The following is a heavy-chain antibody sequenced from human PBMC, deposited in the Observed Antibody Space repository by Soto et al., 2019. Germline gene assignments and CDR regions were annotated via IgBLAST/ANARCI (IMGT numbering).Heavy chain of an antibody. CDR1: GGTFSSYA. CDR2: IIPIFGTA. J-gene: IGHJ6*02. V-gene: IGHV1-69*12. CDR3: ESHPIVATIVNYYYGMDV. D-gene: IGHD5-12*01. Sequence: QVQLVQSGAEVKKPGSSVKVSCKASGGTFSSYAISWVRQAPGQGLEWMGGIIPIFGTANYAQKFQGRVTITADESTSTAYMELSSLRSEDTAVYYCESHPIVATIVNYYYGMDVWGQGTTVTVSS.